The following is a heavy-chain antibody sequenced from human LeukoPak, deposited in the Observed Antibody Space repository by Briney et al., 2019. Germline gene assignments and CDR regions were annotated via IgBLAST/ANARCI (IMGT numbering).Heavy chain of an antibody. J-gene: IGHJ3*02. CDR2: IYYSGST. V-gene: IGHV4-59*01. CDR3: AMAPVYLGYCSGGSCYGSVSGAFDI. D-gene: IGHD2-15*01. CDR1: GGSISSYY. Sequence: PSETLSLTCTVSGGSISSYYWSWIRQPPGKGLEWIGYIYYSGSTNYNPSLKSRVTISVDTSKNQFSLKLSSVTAADTAVYYCAMAPVYLGYCSGGSCYGSVSGAFDIWGQGTMVTVSS.